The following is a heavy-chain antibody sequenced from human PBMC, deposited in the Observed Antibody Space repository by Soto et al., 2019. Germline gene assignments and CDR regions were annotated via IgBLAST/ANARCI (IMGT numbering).Heavy chain of an antibody. CDR1: GFIFSSNA. V-gene: IGHV3-30-3*01. Sequence: QVQLVESGGGVVQPGRSLRLSCAASGFIFSSNAMHWVRQAPGKGLEWVAVIANDGSNKYYADSVKGRFTFSRDNSKNTLYLQMNSLSAEDTAVYYCTRADPTVTLSVFDPWGQGTLVTVSS. D-gene: IGHD4-17*01. J-gene: IGHJ5*02. CDR2: IANDGSNK. CDR3: TRADPTVTLSVFDP.